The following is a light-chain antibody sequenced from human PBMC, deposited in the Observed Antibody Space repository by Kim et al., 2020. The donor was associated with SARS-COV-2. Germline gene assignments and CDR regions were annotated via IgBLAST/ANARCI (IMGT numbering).Light chain of an antibody. Sequence: VVLTQSPGTLSLSPGERATLSCRASRSISTYLAWYQQKPGQAPRLLIYAASKRATDIPARFSGSGSGTDVTLTISSLEPEDSAVYDFQQRSRCSTFGQGTRLEI. CDR2: AAS. J-gene: IGKJ5*01. CDR3: QQRSRCST. V-gene: IGKV3-11*01. CDR1: RSISTY.